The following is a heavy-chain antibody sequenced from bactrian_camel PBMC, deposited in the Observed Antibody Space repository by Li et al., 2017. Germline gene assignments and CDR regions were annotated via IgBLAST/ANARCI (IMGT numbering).Heavy chain of an antibody. CDR2: IENRGGTT. CDR3: IGGHADFDY. Sequence: HVQLVESGGGSEQAGGSLRLSCTASGKTVPSPAMGWMRQVPGANRETIAAIENRGGTTYYHASVKGRFTISQDNAKSTLYLRLNSLKTEDSAMYYCIGGHADFDYWGQGTQVTV. V-gene: IGHV3S54*01. J-gene: IGHJ6*01. CDR1: GKTVPSPA. D-gene: IGHD7*01.